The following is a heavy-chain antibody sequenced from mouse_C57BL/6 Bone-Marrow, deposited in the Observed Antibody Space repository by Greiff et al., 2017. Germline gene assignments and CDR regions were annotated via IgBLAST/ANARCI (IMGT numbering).Heavy chain of an antibody. V-gene: IGHV1-81*01. Sequence: QVQLQQSGAELARPGASVKLSCKASGYTFTSYGISWVKQRTGQGLEWIGEIYPRSGNTYYNEKFKGKATLTADKSSSTAYMALRSLSTEDSAVYFCANPHFGLYAMDYWGQGTSVTVSS. CDR2: IYPRSGNT. J-gene: IGHJ4*01. CDR1: GYTFTSYG. CDR3: ANPHFGLYAMDY.